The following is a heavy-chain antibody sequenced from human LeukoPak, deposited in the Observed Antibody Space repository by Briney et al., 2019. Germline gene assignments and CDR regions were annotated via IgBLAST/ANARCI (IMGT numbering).Heavy chain of an antibody. J-gene: IGHJ4*02. D-gene: IGHD3-22*01. CDR1: GFTFNRFG. CDR2: IWYDGSNK. V-gene: IGHV3-33*01. Sequence: GGSLRLSCATSGFTFNRFGMHWVRQAPGKGLEWVAVIWYDGSNKDYADSVKGRFAISRDNSKNTLYLQMSGLRAEDTAVYYCARQPITMIVPDGFDYWGQGTLVTVSS. CDR3: ARQPITMIVPDGFDY.